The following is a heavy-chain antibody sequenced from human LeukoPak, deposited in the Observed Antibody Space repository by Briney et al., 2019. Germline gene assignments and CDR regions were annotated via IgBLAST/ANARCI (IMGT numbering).Heavy chain of an antibody. CDR2: SYYSGST. CDR3: ARSGYGACFDY. CDR1: GGSISSGDYY. V-gene: IGHV4-30-4*08. D-gene: IGHD5-12*01. Sequence: SQTLSLTCTVSGGSISSGDYYWSWIPKPPGKGLEWIGYSYYSGSTYYNPSLKSRVTISVDTSKNQFSLKLSSVTAADTAVYYCARSGYGACFDYWGQGTLVTVSS. J-gene: IGHJ4*02.